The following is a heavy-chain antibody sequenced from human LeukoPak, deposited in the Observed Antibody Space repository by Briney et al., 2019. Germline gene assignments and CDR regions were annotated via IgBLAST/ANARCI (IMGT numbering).Heavy chain of an antibody. Sequence: ASVKVSCKASGYTITSYDVNWVRQATGQGLEWMGWMNPNSGNTGYAQKFQGRVTMTRNTSISTAYMELSSLRSEDTAVYYCARRTYYYDSSGYYIDYWGQGTLVTVSS. CDR1: GYTITSYD. J-gene: IGHJ4*02. CDR2: MNPNSGNT. CDR3: ARRTYYYDSSGYYIDY. D-gene: IGHD3-22*01. V-gene: IGHV1-8*01.